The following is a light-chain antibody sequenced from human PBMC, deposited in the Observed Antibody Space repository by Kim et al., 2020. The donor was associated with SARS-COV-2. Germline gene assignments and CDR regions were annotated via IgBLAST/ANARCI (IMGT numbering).Light chain of an antibody. CDR2: GTS. V-gene: IGKV3-20*01. J-gene: IGKJ4*01. CDR1: QSVSSSY. Sequence: PGERAPLSCRASQSVSSSYLAWYQQNPVQAPRLLIYGTSTRATGIPDRFSGSGSGTDFTLTISRLESEDFAVYYCQQYGSSPLTFGGGTKVDIK. CDR3: QQYGSSPLT.